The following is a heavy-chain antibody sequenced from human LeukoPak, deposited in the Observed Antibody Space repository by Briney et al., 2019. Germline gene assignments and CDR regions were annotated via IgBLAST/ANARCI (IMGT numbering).Heavy chain of an antibody. V-gene: IGHV1-69*04. Sequence: SVKVSCTASGGTFSIYAISWVRQAPGQGLEWMGSIIPILGIANCAQKFQGRVTITADKSTSTAYMELSSLRSEDTAVYYCARDRGPYYYGSGSYPDYWGQGTLVTVSS. CDR1: GGTFSIYA. CDR2: IIPILGIA. CDR3: ARDRGPYYYGSGSYPDY. D-gene: IGHD3-10*01. J-gene: IGHJ4*02.